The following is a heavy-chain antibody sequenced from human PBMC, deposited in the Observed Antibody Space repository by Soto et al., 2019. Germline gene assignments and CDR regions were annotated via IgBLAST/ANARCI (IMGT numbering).Heavy chain of an antibody. CDR3: ARENKGTDGAFDI. CDR2: ITAYNGNT. J-gene: IGHJ3*02. D-gene: IGHD1-1*01. V-gene: IGHV1-18*04. Sequence: AAVKVSCKACGYTFTSYGISWVRQAPGQGLQWMGWITAYNGNTNYAQKLQGRVTMTTDTSTSTAYMELRSLRSDDTAVYYCARENKGTDGAFDIWGQGTMVTVS. CDR1: GYTFTSYG.